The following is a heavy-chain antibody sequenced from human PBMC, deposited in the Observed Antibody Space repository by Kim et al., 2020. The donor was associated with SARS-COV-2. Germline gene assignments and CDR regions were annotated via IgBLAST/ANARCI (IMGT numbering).Heavy chain of an antibody. V-gene: IGHV3-21*01. CDR1: GFTFSSYS. CDR2: ISSSSSYI. J-gene: IGHJ6*02. Sequence: GGSLRLSCAASGFTFSSYSMNWVRQAPGKGLEWVSSISSSSSYIYYADSVKGRFTISRDNAKNSLYLQMNSLRAEDTAVYYCAREMYCGGDCPPYYYYGMDVWGQGTTVTVSS. CDR3: AREMYCGGDCPPYYYYGMDV. D-gene: IGHD2-21*02.